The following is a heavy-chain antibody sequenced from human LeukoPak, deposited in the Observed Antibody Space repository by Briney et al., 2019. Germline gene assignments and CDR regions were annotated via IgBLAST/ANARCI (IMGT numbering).Heavy chain of an antibody. V-gene: IGHV4-59*02. D-gene: IGHD1-26*01. Sequence: SETLSLTCTVSGGSVSNYYWSWIRQSPGKGLEWIGYIYYTETSYNPSLKSRVTISVDTSKNQLSLKLSSVTAADTAVYYCARLVGATAEDYWGQGTLVTVSS. CDR1: GGSVSNYY. CDR2: IYYTET. J-gene: IGHJ4*02. CDR3: ARLVGATAEDY.